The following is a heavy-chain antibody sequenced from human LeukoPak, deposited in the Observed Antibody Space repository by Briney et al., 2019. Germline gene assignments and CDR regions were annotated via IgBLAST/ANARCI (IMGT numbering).Heavy chain of an antibody. V-gene: IGHV4-59*01. CDR2: IYYSGST. J-gene: IGHJ4*02. D-gene: IGHD6-6*01. CDR3: ARVLSSSSGFGY. CDR1: GGSISSYY. Sequence: SETLSLTCTVSGGSISSYYWSWIRQPPGKGLEWTGYIYYSGSTNYNTSLKSRVTISVDTSKNQSSLKLSSVTAADTAVYYCARVLSSSSGFGYWGQGTLVTVSS.